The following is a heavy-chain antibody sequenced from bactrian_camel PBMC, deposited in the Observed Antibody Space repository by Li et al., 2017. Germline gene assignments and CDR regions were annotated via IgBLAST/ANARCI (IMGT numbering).Heavy chain of an antibody. Sequence: HVQLVESGGGLVQAGESLRLSCTTSGLTFNDYGMAWWRQYPGKDHQGIGCITWSGKIEILGHVKGRFSISRDNAKNTLYLQMNNLKPEDTALYYCAASRGGSWRLESSFDYWGQGPRSPSP. D-gene: IGHD2*01. CDR3: AASRGGSWRLESSFDY. V-gene: IGHV3S63*01. CDR2: ITWSGKI. J-gene: IGHJ4*01. CDR1: GLTFNDYG.